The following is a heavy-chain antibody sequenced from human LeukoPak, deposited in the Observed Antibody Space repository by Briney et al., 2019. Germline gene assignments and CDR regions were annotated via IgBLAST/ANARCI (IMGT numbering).Heavy chain of an antibody. D-gene: IGHD6-19*01. CDR2: FDPEDGET. CDR3: ATDPSRGWKAGY. Sequence: ASVKVSCKVSGYTLTELSMHWVRQAPGKGLEWMGGFDPEDGETIYAQEFQGRVTMTEDTSTDTAYMELSSLRSEDTAVYYCATDPSRGWKAGYWGQGTLVTVSS. V-gene: IGHV1-24*01. CDR1: GYTLTELS. J-gene: IGHJ4*02.